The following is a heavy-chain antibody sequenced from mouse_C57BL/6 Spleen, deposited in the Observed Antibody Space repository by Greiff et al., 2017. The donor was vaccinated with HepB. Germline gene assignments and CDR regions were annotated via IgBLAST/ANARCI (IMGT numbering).Heavy chain of an antibody. CDR1: GYTFTSYR. D-gene: IGHD2-4*01. CDR3: ARIDYDYDVGDFDY. J-gene: IGHJ2*01. V-gene: IGHV1-7*01. CDR2: INPSSGYT. Sequence: QVQLQQSGAELAKPGASVKLSCKASGYTFTSYRMHWVKQRPGQGLEWIGYINPSSGYTKYNQKFKDKATLTVDKSSSTAYMQLSSLTYEDSAVYYCARIDYDYDVGDFDYWGQGTTLTVSS.